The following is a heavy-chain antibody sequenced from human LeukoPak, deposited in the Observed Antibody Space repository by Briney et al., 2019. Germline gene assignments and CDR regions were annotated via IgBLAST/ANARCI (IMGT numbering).Heavy chain of an antibody. CDR1: GGSFSGYY. CDR2: INHSGST. Sequence: SETLPLTCAVYGGSFSGYYWSWIRQPPGKGLEWIGEINHSGSTYYNPSLKSRVTISVDTSKNQFSLKLSSVTAADTAVYYCARGEXATTPGIGYFDYWGQGTLVTVSS. J-gene: IGHJ4*02. D-gene: IGHD5-24*01. CDR3: ARGEXATTPGIGYFDY. V-gene: IGHV4-34*01.